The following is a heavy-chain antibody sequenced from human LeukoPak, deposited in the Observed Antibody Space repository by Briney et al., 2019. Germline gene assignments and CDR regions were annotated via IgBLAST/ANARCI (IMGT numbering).Heavy chain of an antibody. Sequence: VGSLRLSCAASGFTVSTNYMSWVRQAPGKGLEWVSVIYSGGSTYYADSVKGRFTISRDNSKNTLYLQMNSLRAEDTAVYYCAGTAMADNYFEYWGQGILVTVSS. CDR3: AGTAMADNYFEY. D-gene: IGHD5-18*01. CDR1: GFTVSTNY. CDR2: IYSGGST. J-gene: IGHJ4*02. V-gene: IGHV3-66*02.